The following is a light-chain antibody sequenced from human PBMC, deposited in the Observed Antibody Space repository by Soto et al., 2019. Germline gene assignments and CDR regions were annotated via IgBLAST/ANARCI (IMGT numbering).Light chain of an antibody. Sequence: QPVLTQPPSASGTPGQRVSISCSGSNSDIGINTVNWFQQFPGTAPKLLIHNDHQRPAGVPDRFSGSKSGTSASLATSGLQSDDEADYYCAAWDGSRNAWVFGGGTKVTVL. CDR3: AAWDGSRNAWV. V-gene: IGLV1-44*01. CDR1: NSDIGINT. J-gene: IGLJ3*02. CDR2: NDH.